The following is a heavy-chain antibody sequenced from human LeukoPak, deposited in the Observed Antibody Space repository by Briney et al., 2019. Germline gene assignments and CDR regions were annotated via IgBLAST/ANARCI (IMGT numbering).Heavy chain of an antibody. CDR1: GDSISNYY. Sequence: PSETLSLTCTVSGDSISNYYWGWIRQPPGKGLEWIGYIYYSGSTNYNPSLKSRVTISVDTSKNQFSLKLSSVTAADTAVYYCARALPPYGGNSDAFDIWGQGTMVTVSS. CDR3: ARALPPYGGNSDAFDI. CDR2: IYYSGST. J-gene: IGHJ3*02. D-gene: IGHD4-23*01. V-gene: IGHV4-59*01.